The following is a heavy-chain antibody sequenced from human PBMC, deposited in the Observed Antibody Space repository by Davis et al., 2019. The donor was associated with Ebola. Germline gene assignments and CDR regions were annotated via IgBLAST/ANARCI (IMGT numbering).Heavy chain of an antibody. Sequence: GESLKISCAASGFTFSNAWMSWVRQAPGKGLEWVGRIKSKTDGGTTDYAAPVKGRFTISRDDSKNTLYLQMNSLKTEDTAVYYCTTDFPVVIPKIYYYGMDVWGQGTTVTVSS. CDR2: IKSKTDGGTT. V-gene: IGHV3-15*01. CDR1: GFTFSNAW. J-gene: IGHJ6*02. D-gene: IGHD3-22*01. CDR3: TTDFPVVIPKIYYYGMDV.